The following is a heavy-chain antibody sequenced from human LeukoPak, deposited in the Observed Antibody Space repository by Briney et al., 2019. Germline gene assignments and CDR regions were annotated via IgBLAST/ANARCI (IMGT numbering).Heavy chain of an antibody. J-gene: IGHJ6*03. CDR3: ARGMTTAAYYYYYMDV. CDR2: IYYSGST. D-gene: IGHD4-11*01. CDR1: GGSISSYY. V-gene: IGHV4-59*01. Sequence: SETLSLTCTVSGGSISSYYWSWIRRPPGKGLEWIGYIYYSGSTNYNPSLKSRVTISVDTSKNQFSLKLSSVTAADTAVYYCARGMTTAAYYYYYMDVWGKGTTVTVSS.